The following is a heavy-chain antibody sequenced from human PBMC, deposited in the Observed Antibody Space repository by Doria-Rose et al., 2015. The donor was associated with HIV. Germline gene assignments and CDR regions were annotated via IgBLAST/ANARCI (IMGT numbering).Heavy chain of an antibody. Sequence: QESGPVLVKPTETLTLTCTVSGVSLSSPGMGVSWIRQPPGKALEWLANSFSDDAGAYNTSLKSRLTIARRASKSQVVITMTDTDPVDTAAYYCARIKSSRWYHKYYFDFWGQGTLVIVSA. J-gene: IGHJ4*02. CDR1: GVSLSSPGMG. CDR3: ARIKSSRWYHKYYFDF. D-gene: IGHD6-13*01. CDR2: SFSDDAG. V-gene: IGHV2-26*01.